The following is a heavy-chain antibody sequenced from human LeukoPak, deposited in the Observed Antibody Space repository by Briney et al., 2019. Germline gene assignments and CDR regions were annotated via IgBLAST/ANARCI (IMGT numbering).Heavy chain of an antibody. D-gene: IGHD6-6*01. Sequence: SETLSLTCAVYGGSFSGYYWSWIRQPPGKGLEWIGSIYHSGSIYYNPSLKSRVTISVDTSKNQFSLKLSSVTAADTAVYYCARGVARSSKFHFSYYFDYWGQGTLVTVSS. J-gene: IGHJ4*02. CDR2: IYHSGSI. V-gene: IGHV4-34*01. CDR1: GGSFSGYY. CDR3: ARGVARSSKFHFSYYFDY.